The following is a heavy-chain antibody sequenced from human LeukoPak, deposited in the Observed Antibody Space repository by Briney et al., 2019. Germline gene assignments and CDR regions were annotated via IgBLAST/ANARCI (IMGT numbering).Heavy chain of an antibody. Sequence: ASETLSLTCTVSGGSISSSSYYWGWIRQPPGKGLEWIGSIYYSGSTYYNPSLKSRVTISVDTSKNQFSLKLSSVTAADTAVYYCAKIWGSYSEYYFDYWGQGTLVTVSS. CDR3: AKIWGSYSEYYFDY. CDR2: IYYSGST. J-gene: IGHJ4*02. V-gene: IGHV4-39*01. D-gene: IGHD1-26*01. CDR1: GGSISSSSYY.